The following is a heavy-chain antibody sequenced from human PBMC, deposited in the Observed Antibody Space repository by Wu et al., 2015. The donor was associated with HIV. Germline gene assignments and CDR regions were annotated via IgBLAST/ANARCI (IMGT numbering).Heavy chain of an antibody. V-gene: IGHV1-2*02. CDR1: GYTFTGYY. J-gene: IGHJ4*02. CDR3: ARGNYGDY. CDR2: INPNSGGT. D-gene: IGHD3-10*01. Sequence: QVQLVQSGAEVKKPGASVKVSCKASGYTFTGYYMHWVRQAPGQGLEWMGWINPNSGGTKFAQKFQGRVTMTRDTSITTAYMELSRLRSDDTAMYYCARGNYGDYWGQGTLVTVSS.